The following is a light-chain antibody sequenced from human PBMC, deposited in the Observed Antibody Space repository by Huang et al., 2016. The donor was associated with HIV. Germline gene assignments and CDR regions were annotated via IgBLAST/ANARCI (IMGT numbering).Light chain of an antibody. CDR3: QQYGSSPET. CDR1: QSVSSSY. CDR2: GAS. V-gene: IGKV3-20*01. J-gene: IGKJ2*01. Sequence: EIVLTQSPGTLSLSPGERATLSCRASQSVSSSYLACYQQKPGKAPSLLIYGASSRATGIPDRFSGSGSGTDFTLTISRLEPEDFAVYYCQQYGSSPETFGQGTKLEIK.